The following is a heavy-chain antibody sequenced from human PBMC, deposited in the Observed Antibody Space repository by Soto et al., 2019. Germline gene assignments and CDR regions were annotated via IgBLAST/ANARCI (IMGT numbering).Heavy chain of an antibody. CDR3: AKSTGGTANGMDV. D-gene: IGHD2-8*02. V-gene: IGHV3-9*01. Sequence: EVQLVESGGGLVQPGKSLRLSCDASGFTFGDYAMHWVRQAPGKGLEWVSGISWKSSSIGYADSVKGRFTISRDNAKNSLYLQMNSLTTEDTALYYCAKSTGGTANGMDVWGQGTTVIVSS. J-gene: IGHJ6*02. CDR2: ISWKSSSI. CDR1: GFTFGDYA.